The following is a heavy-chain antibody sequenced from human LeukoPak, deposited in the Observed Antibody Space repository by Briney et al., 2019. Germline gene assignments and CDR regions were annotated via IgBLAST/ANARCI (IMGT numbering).Heavy chain of an antibody. CDR2: ISSSSSYT. V-gene: IGHV3-21*05. Sequence: PGGSLRLSCAASGFTLRTYAMTWVRQAPGKGLEWVSYISSSSSYTNYADSVKGRFTISRDNAKNSLYLQMYSLRAEDTAVYYCARGAVVVTAPDYWGQGTLVTVSS. J-gene: IGHJ4*02. D-gene: IGHD2-21*02. CDR3: ARGAVVVTAPDY. CDR1: GFTLRTYA.